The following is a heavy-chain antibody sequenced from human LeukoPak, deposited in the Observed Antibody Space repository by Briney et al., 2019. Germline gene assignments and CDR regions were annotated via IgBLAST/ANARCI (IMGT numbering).Heavy chain of an antibody. D-gene: IGHD6-19*01. CDR2: ISSSGSTI. CDR3: AKTSGWHHEY. J-gene: IGHJ4*02. V-gene: IGHV3-48*03. CDR1: QFTFSSYE. Sequence: PGGSLRLSCAASQFTFSSYEMNWVRQAPGKGLEWVSYISSSGSTIYYADSVKGRFTISRDNAKNSLYLQMNSLRAEDAALYYCAKTSGWHHEYWGQGTLVTVSS.